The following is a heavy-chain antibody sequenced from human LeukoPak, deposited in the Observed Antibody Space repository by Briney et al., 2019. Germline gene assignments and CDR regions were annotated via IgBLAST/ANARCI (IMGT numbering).Heavy chain of an antibody. CDR1: GFTSSSYE. Sequence: GSLRLSCAASGFTSSSYEMNWVRQAPGKGLEWVSYISSSGSTTYYADSVKGRFTISRDNAKKSLYLQMNSLRAEDTAVYYCARGRDGDYVPLDYWGQGTLVTVSS. J-gene: IGHJ4*02. D-gene: IGHD4-17*01. CDR2: ISSSGSTT. CDR3: ARGRDGDYVPLDY. V-gene: IGHV3-48*03.